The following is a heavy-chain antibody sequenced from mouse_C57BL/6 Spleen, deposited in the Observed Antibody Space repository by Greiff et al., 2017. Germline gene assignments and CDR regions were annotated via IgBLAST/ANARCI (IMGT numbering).Heavy chain of an antibody. CDR2: FHPYNDDT. V-gene: IGHV1-47*01. J-gene: IGHJ2*01. CDR1: GYTFTTYP. CDR3: ARGDDYDGGYFDY. D-gene: IGHD2-4*01. Sequence: VQRVESGAELVKPGASVKMSCKASGYTFTTYPIEWMKQNHGKSLEWIGNFHPYNDDTKYNEKFKGKATLTVEKSSSTVYLELSRLTSDDSAVYYWARGDDYDGGYFDYWGQGTTLTFSS.